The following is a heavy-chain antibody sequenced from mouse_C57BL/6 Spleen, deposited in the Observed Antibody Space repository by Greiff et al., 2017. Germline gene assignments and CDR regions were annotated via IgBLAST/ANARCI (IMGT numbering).Heavy chain of an antibody. J-gene: IGHJ2*01. CDR2: INYDGSST. CDR3: ARDRGNWVDY. D-gene: IGHD4-1*01. V-gene: IGHV5-16*01. CDR1: GFTFSDYY. Sequence: EVKVVESEGGLVQPGSSMKLSCTASGFTFSDYYMAWVRQVPEKGLEWVANINYDGSSTYYLDSLKSRFIISRDNAKNILYLQMSSLKSEDTATYYCARDRGNWVDYWGQGTTLTVSS.